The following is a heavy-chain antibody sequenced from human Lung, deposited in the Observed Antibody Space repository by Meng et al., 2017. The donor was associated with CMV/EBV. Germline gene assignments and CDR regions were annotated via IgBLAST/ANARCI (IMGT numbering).Heavy chain of an antibody. Sequence: ASVKVSXMASVYSPSSSGMNWVRQAPGQGLEWLGWISAYNGNTNYAQKLEARVTMTTEPSTRTAYLELRSMRPDEAAVYYCARDRWYYGSGNYYPFDFWGQGTXVTVSS. CDR1: VYSPSSSG. J-gene: IGHJ4*02. V-gene: IGHV1-18*01. CDR2: ISAYNGNT. D-gene: IGHD3-10*01. CDR3: ARDRWYYGSGNYYPFDF.